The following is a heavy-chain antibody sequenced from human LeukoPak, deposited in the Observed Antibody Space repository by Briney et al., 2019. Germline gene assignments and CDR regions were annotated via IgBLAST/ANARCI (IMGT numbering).Heavy chain of an antibody. CDR3: ARDSGSYFGFDY. Sequence: PSETLSLTCTVSGGSISSYYWSWIRQPPGKGLEWIGYIYCSGSTNYNPSLKSRVTISVDTSKNQFSLKLSSVTAADTAVYYCARDSGSYFGFDYWGQGTLVTVSS. CDR1: GGSISSYY. CDR2: IYCSGST. V-gene: IGHV4-59*01. J-gene: IGHJ4*02. D-gene: IGHD1-26*01.